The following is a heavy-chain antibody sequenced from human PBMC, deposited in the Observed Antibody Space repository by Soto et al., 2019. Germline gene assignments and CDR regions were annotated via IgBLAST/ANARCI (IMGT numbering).Heavy chain of an antibody. CDR3: AHGLEGTWYFDL. CDR2: IYWSDNK. J-gene: IGHJ2*01. CDR1: GFSLSTSGVG. D-gene: IGHD6-19*01. Sequence: QITLKESGPPLVKPTQTLTLTCTFSGFSLSTSGVGVGWFRQPPGKALEWLALIYWSDNKRYSPSLRTRITITKDTSKNQVVLTLTNMDPVDTATYYCAHGLEGTWYFDLWGRGTLVTVSS. V-gene: IGHV2-5*01.